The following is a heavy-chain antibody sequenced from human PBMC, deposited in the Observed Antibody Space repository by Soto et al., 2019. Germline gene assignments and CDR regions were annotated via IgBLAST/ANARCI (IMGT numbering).Heavy chain of an antibody. CDR2: ISWNSGSI. CDR3: AKDSDDSSPSDLDY. CDR1: GFTFDDYA. Sequence: EVQLVESGGGLVQPGRSLRLSCAASGFTFDDYAMHWVRQAPGKGLEWVSGISWNSGSIGYADSVKGRFTISRDNAKNVLDRKRNSLGGDETELYYWAKDSDDSSPSDLDYWGQGTLGTGSS. D-gene: IGHD3-22*01. J-gene: IGHJ4*02. V-gene: IGHV3-9*01.